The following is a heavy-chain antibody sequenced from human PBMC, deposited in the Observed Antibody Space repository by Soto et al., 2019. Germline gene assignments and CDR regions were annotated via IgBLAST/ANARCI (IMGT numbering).Heavy chain of an antibody. CDR2: IYYSGST. Sequence: PSETLSLTCTVSGGSISSGGYYWSWIRQHPGKGLEWIGYIYYSGSTYYNPSLKSRVTISVDTSKNQFYLKLSSVTAADTAVYYCASRYYYGSGSYYNPDYWGQGTMVTVSS. D-gene: IGHD3-10*01. CDR3: ASRYYYGSGSYYNPDY. CDR1: GGSISSGGYY. J-gene: IGHJ4*02. V-gene: IGHV4-31*03.